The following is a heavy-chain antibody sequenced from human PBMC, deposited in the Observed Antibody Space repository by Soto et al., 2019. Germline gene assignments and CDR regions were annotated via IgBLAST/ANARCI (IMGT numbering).Heavy chain of an antibody. CDR3: ARAFPNYDSSRHY. J-gene: IGHJ4*02. CDR1: GYTFTDYY. D-gene: IGHD3-22*01. V-gene: IGHV1-2*02. Sequence: ASVKVSCKASGYTFTDYYIHWVRQAPGQGLEWIGWINPKTGVSKFSQKVQGRVTMTRDKSISTRFMELSRLRSDDTAVYYCARAFPNYDSSRHYWGQGTLVTVSS. CDR2: INPKTGVS.